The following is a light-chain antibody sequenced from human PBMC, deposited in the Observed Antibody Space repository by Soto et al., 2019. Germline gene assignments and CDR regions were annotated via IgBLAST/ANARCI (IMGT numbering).Light chain of an antibody. V-gene: IGKV3-15*01. CDR3: QQYNNWLTWT. J-gene: IGKJ1*01. CDR1: QSVSSN. Sequence: EIVVTQSPATLSVSPGERATLSCRASQSVSSNLAWYQQKPGQAPRLLIYGASTRATGIPARFSGSGPGTDFTLTISSLQSEDFAVYYCQQYNNWLTWTFGQGTKVDIK. CDR2: GAS.